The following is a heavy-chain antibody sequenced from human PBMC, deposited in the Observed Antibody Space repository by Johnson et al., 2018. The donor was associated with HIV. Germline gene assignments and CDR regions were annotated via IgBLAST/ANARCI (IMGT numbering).Heavy chain of an antibody. V-gene: IGHV3-30-3*01. D-gene: IGHD6-6*01. CDR2: MSFDGNNE. CDR3: ARDSSNSFRFEMYAFDI. CDR1: GFTFSSNP. Sequence: VQLVESGGGVVQPGRSLRLSCAASGFTFSSNPMHWVRQAPGKGLEWVAVMSFDGNNEYSEDSVKGRFNISRDNYKNTLYLQMNSLRPEDTAVYYCARDSSNSFRFEMYAFDIWGQGTMVTVSS. J-gene: IGHJ3*02.